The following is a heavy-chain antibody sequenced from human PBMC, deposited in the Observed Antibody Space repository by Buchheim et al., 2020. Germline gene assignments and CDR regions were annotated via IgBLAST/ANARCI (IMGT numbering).Heavy chain of an antibody. D-gene: IGHD3-22*01. CDR2: TSYDGSNK. J-gene: IGHJ4*02. V-gene: IGHV3-30*18. Sequence: QEQLVESGGGVVQPGRSLRLFCAASGFTFSSYGMHWVRQPPGKGLGWVAVTSYDGSNKYYADSVKGRFTVSREISRNTLYLHMSSLIPEDTAVYYCAKVDSSGYYHDSWGQGTL. CDR1: GFTFSSYG. CDR3: AKVDSSGYYHDS.